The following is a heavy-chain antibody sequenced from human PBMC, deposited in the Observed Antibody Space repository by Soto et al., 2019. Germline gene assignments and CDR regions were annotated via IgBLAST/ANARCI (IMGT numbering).Heavy chain of an antibody. CDR3: AILTSYIHSRGYYNRHDAFDI. V-gene: IGHV5-51*01. Sequence: PGESLKISCKGSGYSFTTYWIAWVRQMPGKGLEWMGIIYPGDSRTTYSPSFQGQVIISADKSISTAYLQWSSLKASDTAMYYCAILTSYIHSRGYYNRHDAFDIWGQGAMVTVSS. CDR2: IYPGDSRT. D-gene: IGHD3-22*01. CDR1: GYSFTTYW. J-gene: IGHJ3*02.